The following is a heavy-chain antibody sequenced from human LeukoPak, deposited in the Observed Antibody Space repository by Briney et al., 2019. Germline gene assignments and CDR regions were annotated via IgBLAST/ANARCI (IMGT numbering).Heavy chain of an antibody. V-gene: IGHV3-48*01. J-gene: IGHJ6*03. D-gene: IGHD5-12*01. CDR1: GFTFSSYS. CDR3: ARDLSGYNSYYYYYMDV. CDR2: ISSSSSTI. Sequence: SGGSLRLSCAASGFTFSSYSMNWVRQAPGKGLEWVSYISSSSSTIYYAASVKGRFTISRDNAKNSLYLQMNSLRAEDTAVFYCARDLSGYNSYYYYYMDVWGKGTTVTVSS.